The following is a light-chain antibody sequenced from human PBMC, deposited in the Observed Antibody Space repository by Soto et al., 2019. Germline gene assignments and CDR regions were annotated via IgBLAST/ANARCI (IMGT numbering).Light chain of an antibody. CDR2: DVS. Sequence: QSVLAQPASVSGSRGQSITISCTGTSSDVGRYNYVSWFQQHPGKVPKLMIYDVSNRPSGVSNRFSGSKSGNTASLTISGLQAEDEADYYCSSYTSSLYVFGTGTKVNV. CDR1: SSDVGRYNY. J-gene: IGLJ1*01. CDR3: SSYTSSLYV. V-gene: IGLV2-14*03.